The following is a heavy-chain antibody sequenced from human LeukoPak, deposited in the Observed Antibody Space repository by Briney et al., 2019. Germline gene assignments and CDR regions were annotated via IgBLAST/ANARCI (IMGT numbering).Heavy chain of an antibody. CDR2: IYYSGST. J-gene: IGHJ4*02. CDR1: GGSISSSY. Sequence: KPSETLSLTCRVSGGSISSSYWSWIRQPPGKGLEWIGYIYYSGSTNYNPSLKSRVTISVDTSKNQFSLKLSSVTAADTAVYYCARGYSGCLYWGQRTLVTVSS. V-gene: IGHV4-59*01. CDR3: ARGYSGCLY. D-gene: IGHD6-19*01.